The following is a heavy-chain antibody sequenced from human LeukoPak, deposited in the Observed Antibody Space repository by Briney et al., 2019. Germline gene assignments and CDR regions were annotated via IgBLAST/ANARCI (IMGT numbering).Heavy chain of an antibody. CDR3: ARGRSIIEYHLLTFDY. D-gene: IGHD2-2*01. J-gene: IGHJ4*02. CDR1: GYTFTSYY. CDR2: INPSGGST. Sequence: ASVKVSCKASGYTFTSYYIHWVRQAPGQGLVWMGTINPSGGSTSYAQKFQGRVTMTRDTSTGTVYLELSSLRSEDTAVYYCARGRSIIEYHLLTFDYWGQGTLVTVSS. V-gene: IGHV1-46*01.